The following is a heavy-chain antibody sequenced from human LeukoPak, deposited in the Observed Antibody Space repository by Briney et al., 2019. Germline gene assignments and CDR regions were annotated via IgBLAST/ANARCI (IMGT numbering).Heavy chain of an antibody. CDR2: ISSSSSTI. V-gene: IGHV3-48*02. CDR3: ARAETWELLPFDY. J-gene: IGHJ4*02. Sequence: GGPLRLSCAASGFTFSSYSMNWVRQAPGKGLEWVSYISSSSSTIYYADSVKGRFTISRDNAENSLYLQMNSLRDEDTAVYYCARAETWELLPFDYWGQGTLVTVSS. D-gene: IGHD1-26*01. CDR1: GFTFSSYS.